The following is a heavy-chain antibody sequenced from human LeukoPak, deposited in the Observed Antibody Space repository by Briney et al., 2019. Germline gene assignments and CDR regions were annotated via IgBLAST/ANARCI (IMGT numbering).Heavy chain of an antibody. J-gene: IGHJ3*02. CDR1: GFTFSSYA. CDR2: ISGSGGST. D-gene: IGHD1-26*01. Sequence: GGSLRLSCAASGFTFSSYAMSWVRQAPGKGLEWVSAISGSGGSTYYADSVKGRFTISRDNSKNTLYLQMNSLRAEGTAVYYCAKDRVGATFNDAFDIWGQGTMVTVSS. V-gene: IGHV3-23*01. CDR3: AKDRVGATFNDAFDI.